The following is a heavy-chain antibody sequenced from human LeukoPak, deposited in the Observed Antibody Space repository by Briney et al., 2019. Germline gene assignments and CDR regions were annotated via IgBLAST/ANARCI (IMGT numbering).Heavy chain of an antibody. CDR3: ARDVTMIAYGSWFDP. D-gene: IGHD3-22*01. CDR1: GGSISSNSYY. Sequence: SETLSLTCAVSGGSISSNSYYWGWIRQPPGKGLEWIGSIYYSGSTYYNPSLKSRVTISVDTSKNQFSLKLSSVTAADTAVYYCARDVTMIAYGSWFDPWGQGTLVTVSS. J-gene: IGHJ5*02. V-gene: IGHV4-39*07. CDR2: IYYSGST.